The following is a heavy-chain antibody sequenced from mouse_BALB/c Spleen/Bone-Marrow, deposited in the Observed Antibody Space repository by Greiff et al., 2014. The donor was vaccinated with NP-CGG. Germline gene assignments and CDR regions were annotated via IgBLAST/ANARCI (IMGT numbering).Heavy chain of an antibody. J-gene: IGHJ1*01. CDR2: ISRGSSTI. Sequence: VQLKESGGGLVQPGGSRKLSCAASGFTFSGFGMHWVRQAPEKGLEWVAYISRGSSTIYYAGTVKGRFTISRDNPKNTLFLQMTSLRSEDTAMYYCARSGITTGSYWYFDIWGAGTTVTVSS. V-gene: IGHV5-17*02. CDR3: ARSGITTGSYWYFDI. D-gene: IGHD1-1*01. CDR1: GFTFSGFG.